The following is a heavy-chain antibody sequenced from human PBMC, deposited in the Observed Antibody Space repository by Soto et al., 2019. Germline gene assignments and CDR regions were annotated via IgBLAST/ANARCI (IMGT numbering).Heavy chain of an antibody. CDR1: GDSVSSNSAA. CDR2: TYYRSKWYN. J-gene: IGHJ6*03. V-gene: IGHV6-1*01. D-gene: IGHD3-10*01. CDR3: ARGGFGELFHMNYYSYYMDV. Sequence: QTLSLTCAISGDSVSSNSAAWNWIRQSPSRGLEWLGRTYYRSKWYNDYAVSVKSRITINPDTSKNQFSLQLNSVTPEDTAVYYCARGGFGELFHMNYYSYYMDVWGKGPTVTVSS.